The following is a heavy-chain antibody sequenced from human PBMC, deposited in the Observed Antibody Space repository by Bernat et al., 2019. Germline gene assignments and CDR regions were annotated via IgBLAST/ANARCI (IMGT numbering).Heavy chain of an antibody. D-gene: IGHD2-2*01. CDR1: GFTFSSYA. CDR2: ISGSGGRT. CDR3: AKDQRYCTTTSCYGNDAFDI. V-gene: IGHV3-23*01. J-gene: IGHJ3*02. Sequence: EVQLLEPGGGLVQPGGSLRLSCAASGFTFSSYAMSWVRQAPGKGLEWVSAISGSGGRTYYEDSVKGRFTISRDNSKNTLYFQMNSLRAEDTAVYYCAKDQRYCTTTSCYGNDAFDIWGQGTMVTVSS.